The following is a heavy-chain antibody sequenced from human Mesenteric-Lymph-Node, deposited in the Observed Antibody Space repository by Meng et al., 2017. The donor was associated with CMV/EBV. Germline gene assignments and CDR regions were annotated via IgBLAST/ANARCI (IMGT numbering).Heavy chain of an antibody. CDR3: ARLSISYGMDV. CDR1: GFNFNLIW. Sequence: GESLKISCAASGFNFNLIWMSWVRQAPGKGLEWVANIKEDGSVQNYVDSVKGRFTITRDNAKNSLYLQMNSLTAEDTAVYYCARLSISYGMDVWGQGTTVTVSS. CDR2: IKEDGSVQ. D-gene: IGHD2/OR15-2a*01. V-gene: IGHV3-7*01. J-gene: IGHJ6*02.